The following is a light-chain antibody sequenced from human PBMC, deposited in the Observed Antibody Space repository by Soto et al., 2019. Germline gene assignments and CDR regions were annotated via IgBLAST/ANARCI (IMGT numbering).Light chain of an antibody. Sequence: QSALTEPPSVSEAPRQWVTNSCSGSSSNIGNNAVNWYQQLPGKAPKLLIYYDDLLPSGVSDRFSGSKSGTSASLAISGLQSEDEADYYCAAWDDSLNGNVFGTGTKVTVL. CDR3: AAWDDSLNGNV. CDR2: YDD. CDR1: SSNIGNNA. V-gene: IGLV1-36*01. J-gene: IGLJ1*01.